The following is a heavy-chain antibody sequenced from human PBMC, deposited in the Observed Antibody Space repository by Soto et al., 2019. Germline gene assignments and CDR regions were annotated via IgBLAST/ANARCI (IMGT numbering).Heavy chain of an antibody. CDR3: ARGGRSVVGRGNAFDI. J-gene: IGHJ3*02. V-gene: IGHV1-2*04. CDR2: INPNSGGT. Sequence: QVQLVQSGAEVKKPGASVKVSCKASGYTFTGYYMHWVRQAPGQGLEWMGWINPNSGGTNYAQKFQGWVTMTRETSISTAYMELSRLRSDDTAVYYCARGGRSVVGRGNAFDIWGQGTMVTVSS. CDR1: GYTFTGYY. D-gene: IGHD2-2*01.